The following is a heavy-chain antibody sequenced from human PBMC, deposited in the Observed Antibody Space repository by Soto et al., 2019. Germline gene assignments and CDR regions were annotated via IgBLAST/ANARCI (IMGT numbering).Heavy chain of an antibody. V-gene: IGHV3-15*01. CDR3: TPDSTQTLWDCGPCYFVQAKIHDS. Sequence: EVQLVESGGGLVKPGGSLRLSCAASGFTFNNGWMSWVRQAPGKGLGWVGRIKSRIAGGTTDYSAPVQGRFTISRDYSTGTLFLQMNSLKAEDPAVYYCTPDSTQTLWDCGPCYFVQAKIHDSWGQGTLVTVSS. D-gene: IGHD2-15*01. J-gene: IGHJ4*02. CDR2: IKSRIAGGTT. CDR1: GFTFNNGW.